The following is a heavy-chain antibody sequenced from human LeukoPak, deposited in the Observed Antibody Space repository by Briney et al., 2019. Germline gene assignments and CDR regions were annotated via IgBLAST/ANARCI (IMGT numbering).Heavy chain of an antibody. J-gene: IGHJ3*02. CDR1: GFTFSSYE. CDR3: VRGGYCSSTICYWYNAFDM. Sequence: GGSLRLSCAASGFTFSSYEMSWVRQAPGKGLEWVSYIATSGSAIYYADSVKGRFTISRDDAKNSLHLQMNSLRAEDMAVYYCVRGGYCSSTICYWYNAFDMWGQGTMVTLSS. V-gene: IGHV3-48*03. D-gene: IGHD2-2*01. CDR2: IATSGSAI.